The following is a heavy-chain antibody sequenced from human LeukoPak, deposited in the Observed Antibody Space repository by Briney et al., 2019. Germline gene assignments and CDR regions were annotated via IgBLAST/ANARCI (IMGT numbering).Heavy chain of an antibody. CDR1: GFTVSSNY. V-gene: IGHV3-74*01. CDR2: INSDGSST. CDR3: ARMKGDILTGYYLDY. Sequence: GGSLRLSCAASGFTVSSNYMSWVRQAPGKGLVWVSRINSDGSSTSYADSVKGRFTISRDNAKNTLYLQMNSLRAEDTAVYYCARMKGDILTGYYLDYWGQGTLVTVSS. J-gene: IGHJ4*02. D-gene: IGHD3-9*01.